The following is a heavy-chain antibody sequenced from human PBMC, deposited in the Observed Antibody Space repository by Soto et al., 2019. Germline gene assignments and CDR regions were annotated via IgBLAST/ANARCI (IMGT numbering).Heavy chain of an antibody. CDR3: ARLPLDHRAAFDY. CDR2: LNPNTGDS. Sequence: ASVKVSCKASGYTFTSYDIYWVRQATGQGLEWMGWLNPNTGDSGYAQKFQGRITVTSDTSINTVHMELSSLRSDDTAVYYCARLPLDHRAAFDYWGQGTLVTVSS. CDR1: GYTFTSYD. V-gene: IGHV1-8*01. J-gene: IGHJ4*02. D-gene: IGHD2-2*01.